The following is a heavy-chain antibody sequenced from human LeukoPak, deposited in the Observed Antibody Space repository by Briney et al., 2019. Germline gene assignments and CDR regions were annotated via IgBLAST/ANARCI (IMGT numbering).Heavy chain of an antibody. CDR1: GFTFSSYA. J-gene: IGHJ4*02. CDR2: ISGTGGSGDST. CDR3: AKDFYSVTYPRFDY. V-gene: IGHV3-23*01. Sequence: PGGSLRLSCAASGFTFSSYAMSWVRQAPGKGLEWISAISGTGGSGDSTYYADSVKGRFTISRDNSKITLYLQMNSLRAEDTAVYYCAKDFYSVTYPRFDYWGQGTLVTVSS. D-gene: IGHD4-23*01.